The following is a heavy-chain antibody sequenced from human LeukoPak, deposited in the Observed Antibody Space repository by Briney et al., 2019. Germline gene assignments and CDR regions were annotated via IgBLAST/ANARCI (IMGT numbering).Heavy chain of an antibody. J-gene: IGHJ4*02. CDR3: ARGIAAAGPGDY. CDR2: INPKSGGT. Sequence: ASVKVSCKASGYTFTGYYMHWVRQAPGQILQWMGWINPKSGGTKYAQKFQGRVTMTRDTSISTAYMEVSRLRSDDTAAYYCARGIAAAGPGDYWGQGTLVTVSS. CDR1: GYTFTGYY. D-gene: IGHD6-13*01. V-gene: IGHV1-2*02.